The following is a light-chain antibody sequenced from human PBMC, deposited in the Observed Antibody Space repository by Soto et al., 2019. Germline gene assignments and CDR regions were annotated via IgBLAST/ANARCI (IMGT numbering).Light chain of an antibody. J-gene: IGKJ4*01. CDR3: QQFNSFPLT. V-gene: IGKV1-13*02. Sequence: AAQLTQSPSSLSASVGDRVTISCRASQGIGSALAWYQQKPGKAPKVLIYDASSLKSGVPSRFSGSGSGTDFTLTISSLQPEDFVTYYCQQFNSFPLTFGGGTKVEIK. CDR1: QGIGSA. CDR2: DAS.